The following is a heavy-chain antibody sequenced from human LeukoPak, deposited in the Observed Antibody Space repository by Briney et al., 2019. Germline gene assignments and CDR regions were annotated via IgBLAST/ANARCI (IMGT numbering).Heavy chain of an antibody. CDR1: GFTFSSYA. Sequence: GASLRLSCAASGFTFSSYAMSWVRQAPGKGLEWVSAISGSGDSTYYADSVKGRFTISRDNSKNTLYLQMNSLRAEDTAVYYCAKLGHFNWFDPWGQGTLVTVSS. CDR2: ISGSGDST. D-gene: IGHD3-3*02. CDR3: AKLGHFNWFDP. V-gene: IGHV3-23*01. J-gene: IGHJ5*02.